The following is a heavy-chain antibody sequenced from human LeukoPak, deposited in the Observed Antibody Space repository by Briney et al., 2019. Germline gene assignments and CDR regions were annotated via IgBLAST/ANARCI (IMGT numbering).Heavy chain of an antibody. CDR2: IRSKTAGGTA. CDR3: TTLYRLDP. Sequence: GGSLRLSCAASGFTFINAWMSWVRQTPGKGLEWLGRIRSKTAGGTADYPAPVKGRFTISRDDSKNTVYLQMNSLKTEDTAVYYCTTLYRLDPWGQGTLVTVSS. CDR1: GFTFINAW. V-gene: IGHV3-15*01. J-gene: IGHJ5*02. D-gene: IGHD2-2*02.